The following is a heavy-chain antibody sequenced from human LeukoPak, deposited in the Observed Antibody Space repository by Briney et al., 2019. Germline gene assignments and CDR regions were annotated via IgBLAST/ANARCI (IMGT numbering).Heavy chain of an antibody. D-gene: IGHD3-3*01. Sequence: SETLSLTCAVYGRSFSGYYWSWIRQPPGKGLEWIGEINHSGSTNYNPSLKSRVTISVDTSKNQFSLKLSSVTAADTAVYYCARAPPRITIFGVGDWYFDLWGRGTLVTVFS. CDR3: ARAPPRITIFGVGDWYFDL. CDR1: GRSFSGYY. CDR2: INHSGST. V-gene: IGHV4-34*01. J-gene: IGHJ2*01.